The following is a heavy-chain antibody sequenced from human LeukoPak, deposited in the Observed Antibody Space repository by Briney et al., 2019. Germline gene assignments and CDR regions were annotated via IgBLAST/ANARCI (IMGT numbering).Heavy chain of an antibody. V-gene: IGHV4-30-4*01. J-gene: IGHJ4*02. CDR1: GGSISSGDYY. D-gene: IGHD3-10*01. CDR3: ARVPARITMVRGID. Sequence: SETLSLTCTVSGGSISSGDYYWSWIRQPPGKGLEWIGYIYYSGSTYYNPSLESRVTISVDTSKNQFSLKLSSVTAADTAVYYCARVPARITMVRGIDWGQGTLVTVSS. CDR2: IYYSGST.